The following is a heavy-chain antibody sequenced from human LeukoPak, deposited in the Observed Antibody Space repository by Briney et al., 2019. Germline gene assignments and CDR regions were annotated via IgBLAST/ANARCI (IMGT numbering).Heavy chain of an antibody. CDR1: GGSISSYY. D-gene: IGHD5-18*01. J-gene: IGHJ4*02. CDR2: IYYSGST. CDR3: ARGHSYSYGQYSDY. V-gene: IGHV4-59*01. Sequence: SETLSLTCTVSGGSISSYYWSWLRQPPGKGLEWIGFIYYSGSTNYNPSLKSRVTISVDTSKNQFSLQLSSVTAADTAVYYCARGHSYSYGQYSDYWGRGTLVTVSS.